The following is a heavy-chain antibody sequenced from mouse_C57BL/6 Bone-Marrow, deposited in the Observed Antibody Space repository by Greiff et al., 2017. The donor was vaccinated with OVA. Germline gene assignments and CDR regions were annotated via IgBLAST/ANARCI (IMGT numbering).Heavy chain of an antibody. CDR2: IDPENGDT. D-gene: IGHD2-1*01. CDR1: GFNFKDDY. J-gene: IGHJ2*01. Sequence: EVQLQQSGAELVRPGASVKLSCTASGFNFKDDYMHWVKQRPEQGLEWIGWIDPENGDTEYASKFQGKATITADTSSNTAYLQLSSLTSEDAAVDYCTADGNFDYWGQGTTLTVSS. CDR3: TADGNFDY. V-gene: IGHV14-4*01.